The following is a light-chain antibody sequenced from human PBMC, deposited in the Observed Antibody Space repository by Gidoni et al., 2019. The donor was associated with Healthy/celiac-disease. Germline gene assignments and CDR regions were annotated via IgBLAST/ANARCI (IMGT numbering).Light chain of an antibody. Sequence: ETAAISCRSSQSLLHSNGYNYLDWYLQKPGQSPQLLIYLGSNRASGVPDRFSGSGSGTDFTLKISRVEAEDVGVYYCMQALQTPITFGQGTRLEIQ. CDR3: MQALQTPIT. V-gene: IGKV2-28*01. J-gene: IGKJ5*01. CDR2: LGS. CDR1: QSLLHSNGYNY.